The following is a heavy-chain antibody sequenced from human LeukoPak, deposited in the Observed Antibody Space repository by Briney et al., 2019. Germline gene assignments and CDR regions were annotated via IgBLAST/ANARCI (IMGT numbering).Heavy chain of an antibody. D-gene: IGHD4-11*01. J-gene: IGHJ4*02. CDR2: ISWNSGSI. CDR3: ARVGLTTGDY. CDR1: GFTFDDYA. V-gene: IGHV3-9*01. Sequence: PGGSLRLSCAASGFTFDDYAMHWVRQAPGKGLEWVSGISWNSGSIGYADSVKGRFTISRDNAKNSLYLQMNSLRAEDTAVYYCARVGLTTGDYWGQGTLVTVSS.